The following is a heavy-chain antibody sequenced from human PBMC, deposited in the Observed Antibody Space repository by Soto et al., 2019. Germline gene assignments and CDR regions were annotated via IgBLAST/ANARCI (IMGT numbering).Heavy chain of an antibody. D-gene: IGHD3-10*01. Sequence: QVQLQESGPGLVKPSETLSLTCTVSGGSISSYYWSWIRQPPGKGLEWIGYIYYSGSTNYNPSLKSRVTISVDTSKNQFSLKLSSVTAADTAVYYCARDRPLGSWSYKGYYYYMDVWGKGTTVTVSS. CDR1: GGSISSYY. V-gene: IGHV4-59*01. CDR3: ARDRPLGSWSYKGYYYYMDV. CDR2: IYYSGST. J-gene: IGHJ6*03.